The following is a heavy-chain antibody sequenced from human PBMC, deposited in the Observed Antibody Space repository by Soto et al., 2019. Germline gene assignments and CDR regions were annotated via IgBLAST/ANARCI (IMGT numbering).Heavy chain of an antibody. CDR3: AKLVSRIAVAGTVAY. V-gene: IGHV3-23*01. Sequence: GGSLRLSCAASGFTFSSYAMSWVRQAPGKGLEWVSAISGSGGSTYYADSVKSRFTISRDNSKNTLYLQMNSLRAEDTAVYYCAKLVSRIAVAGTVAYWGQGTLVTVSS. D-gene: IGHD6-19*01. CDR1: GFTFSSYA. CDR2: ISGSGGST. J-gene: IGHJ4*02.